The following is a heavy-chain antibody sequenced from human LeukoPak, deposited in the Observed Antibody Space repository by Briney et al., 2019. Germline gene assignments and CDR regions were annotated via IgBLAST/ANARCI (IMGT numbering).Heavy chain of an antibody. CDR2: ISYDGSDK. J-gene: IGHJ4*02. V-gene: IGHV3-30-3*01. CDR1: GFTFSSYA. CDR3: ARDPKIRFDY. Sequence: PGGSLRLSCAASGFTFSSYAMHWVRQAPGKGLEWVAIISYDGSDKYYADSVKGRLTISRDNSKSTLYLQMISLRAEDTAVYYCARDPKIRFDYWGQGTLVTVSS.